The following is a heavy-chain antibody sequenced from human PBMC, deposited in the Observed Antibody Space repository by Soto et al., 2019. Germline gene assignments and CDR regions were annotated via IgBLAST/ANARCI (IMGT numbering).Heavy chain of an antibody. Sequence: QVQLVQSGAEVKKPGASVKVSCKASGYTFTSYYMHWVRQAPGQGPEWVGIINPSGGSTRYAQNFQGIITMTSDTSTNTVYMELSSLRSDDTAVYCCARALPRIAASREGDYWGQGTLVTVSS. CDR3: ARALPRIAASREGDY. J-gene: IGHJ4*02. CDR1: GYTFTSYY. CDR2: INPSGGST. D-gene: IGHD6-6*01. V-gene: IGHV1-46*01.